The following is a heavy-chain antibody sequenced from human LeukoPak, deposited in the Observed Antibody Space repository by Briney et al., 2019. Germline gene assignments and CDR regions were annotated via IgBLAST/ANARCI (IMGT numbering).Heavy chain of an antibody. CDR3: ARRKAITMVREGRQVDYYMDV. V-gene: IGHV4-39*07. J-gene: IGHJ6*03. CDR1: GGSISSSSYY. D-gene: IGHD3-10*01. CDR2: IYYSGRT. Sequence: SETLSLTCTVSGGSISSSSYYWGWIRQPPGKGLEWIGSIYYSGRTYYNPSLKSRVTISVNTSKNQFSLKLSSVTAADTAVYYCARRKAITMVREGRQVDYYMDVWGKGTTVTISS.